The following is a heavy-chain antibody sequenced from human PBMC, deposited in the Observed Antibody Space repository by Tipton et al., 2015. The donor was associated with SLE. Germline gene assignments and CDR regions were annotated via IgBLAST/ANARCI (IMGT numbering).Heavy chain of an antibody. Sequence: SLRLSCTVSGGSISSSSYYMSWIRQAPGKGLEWVSYISSSGSTKYYADSVKGRFTISRDNAKNALYLQMKSLRAEDTAVYYCARAAGWFDPWGQGTLVTVSS. J-gene: IGHJ5*02. CDR1: GGSISSSSYY. CDR3: ARAAGWFDP. CDR2: ISSSGSTK. V-gene: IGHV3-11*04.